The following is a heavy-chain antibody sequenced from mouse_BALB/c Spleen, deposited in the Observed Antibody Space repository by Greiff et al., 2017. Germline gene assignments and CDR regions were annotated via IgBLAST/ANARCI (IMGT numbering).Heavy chain of an antibody. V-gene: IGHV1-14*01. CDR3: ARYRGYYLAWFAY. D-gene: IGHD2-3*01. J-gene: IGHJ3*01. Sequence: VQLQQSGPELVKPGASVKMSCKASGYTFTSYVMHWVKQKPGQGLEWIGYINPYNDGTKYNEKFKGKATLTSDKSSSTAYMELSSLTSEDSAVYYCARYRGYYLAWFAYWGQGTLVTVSA. CDR1: GYTFTSYV. CDR2: INPYNDGT.